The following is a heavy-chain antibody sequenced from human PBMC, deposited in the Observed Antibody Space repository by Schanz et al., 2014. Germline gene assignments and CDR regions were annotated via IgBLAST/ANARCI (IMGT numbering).Heavy chain of an antibody. J-gene: IGHJ3*02. CDR1: GGTFSTYT. CDR3: ARGGGPEDVFDI. D-gene: IGHD2-15*01. CDR2: IIPILGIA. V-gene: IGHV1-69*02. Sequence: QVQLVQSGAEVKKPGSSVKVSCTASGGTFSTYTISWVRQAPGQGLEWMRRIIPILGIATYAQKFQGRVTMTADTSTSTAYMDLRSLRSDDTAVYYCARGGGPEDVFDIWGQGTILTVSS.